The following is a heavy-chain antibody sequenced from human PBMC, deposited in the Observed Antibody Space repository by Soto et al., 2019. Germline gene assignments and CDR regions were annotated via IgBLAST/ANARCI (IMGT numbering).Heavy chain of an antibody. Sequence: GESLKISCKISGKAFTSFWVVWVRQMPGRGLEWMGNIYPGDSDTRYNPPFQGQVTISADKSTNTAYLQWHSLQASDTALYYCAKQDDRGALEIWGQGTKVTVSS. D-gene: IGHD3-22*01. CDR3: AKQDDRGALEI. J-gene: IGHJ3*02. CDR2: IYPGDSDT. V-gene: IGHV5-51*01. CDR1: GKAFTSFW.